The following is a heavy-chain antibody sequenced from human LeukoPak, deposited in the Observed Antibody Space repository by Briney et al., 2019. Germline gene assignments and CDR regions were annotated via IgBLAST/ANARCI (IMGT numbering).Heavy chain of an antibody. CDR1: GFTFSSYA. Sequence: GGSLRLSCAASGFTFSSYAMSWVRQAPGKGLEWVSAISGSGGSTYYADSVKGRFTISRGNSKDTLYLQMNSLRAEDTAVYYCAKHDSSGYYYYYYYGMDVWGQGTTVTVSS. J-gene: IGHJ6*02. CDR2: ISGSGGST. D-gene: IGHD3-22*01. V-gene: IGHV3-23*01. CDR3: AKHDSSGYYYYYYYGMDV.